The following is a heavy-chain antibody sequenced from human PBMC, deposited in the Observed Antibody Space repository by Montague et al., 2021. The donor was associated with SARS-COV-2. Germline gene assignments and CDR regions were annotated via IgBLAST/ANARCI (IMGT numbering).Heavy chain of an antibody. D-gene: IGHD3-22*01. Sequence: SLRLSCAASGFTFSSYEMNWVRQAPGKGLEWVSYISSSGSTIYHADSVKGRFTISRDNAENSLYLQMNSLRAEDTAVYYCARNYYDSSGYYYPFYYYDMDVWGQGTTVTVSS. J-gene: IGHJ6*02. V-gene: IGHV3-48*03. CDR2: ISSSGSTI. CDR3: ARNYYDSSGYYYPFYYYDMDV. CDR1: GFTFSSYE.